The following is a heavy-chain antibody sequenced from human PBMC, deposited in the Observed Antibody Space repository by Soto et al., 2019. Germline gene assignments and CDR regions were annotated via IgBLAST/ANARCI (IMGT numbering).Heavy chain of an antibody. Sequence: ASVKVSCKASGYTFTSYGISWVRQAPGQGLEWMGWISAYNGNTNYAQRLQGRVTMTTDPSTTTVYMELRSLRSDDTAMYYCARDVSPVTAIGGDYWGQGTLVTVSS. V-gene: IGHV1-18*01. CDR1: GYTFTSYG. D-gene: IGHD2-21*02. CDR2: ISAYNGNT. J-gene: IGHJ4*02. CDR3: ARDVSPVTAIGGDY.